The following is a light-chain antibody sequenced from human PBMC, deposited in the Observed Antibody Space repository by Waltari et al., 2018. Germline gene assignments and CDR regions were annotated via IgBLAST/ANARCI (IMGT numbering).Light chain of an antibody. CDR1: QNINSW. Sequence: DIQMTQSPSSVSASVGDRVNITCRASQNINSWLAWYQQKPGKAPKLLIYTASSLLSGVPSRFSGSGSGTEFTLTISSLQPEDFATYFCQQANSFPLTFGGGTKVELK. J-gene: IGKJ4*01. CDR3: QQANSFPLT. CDR2: TAS. V-gene: IGKV1-12*01.